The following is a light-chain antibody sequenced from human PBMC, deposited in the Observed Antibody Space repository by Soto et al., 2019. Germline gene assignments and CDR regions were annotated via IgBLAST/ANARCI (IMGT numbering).Light chain of an antibody. J-gene: IGKJ5*01. Sequence: EIVMTQSPATLSVSPVERATLSCMASESVSRNLAWYQQKPGQAPRLLIYGASTRATGIPARFSGSGSGTEFTLTISSLQSEDFAVYYCQQYHNWPPITFGQGTRLEIK. CDR3: QQYHNWPPIT. V-gene: IGKV3D-15*01. CDR2: GAS. CDR1: ESVSRN.